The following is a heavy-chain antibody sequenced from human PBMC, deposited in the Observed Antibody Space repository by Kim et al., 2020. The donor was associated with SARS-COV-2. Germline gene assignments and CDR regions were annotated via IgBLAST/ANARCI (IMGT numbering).Heavy chain of an antibody. CDR1: GFTFSSYW. Sequence: GGSLRLSCAASGFTFSSYWMHWVRQAPGKGLMWVSRINSDGVSTSYADSVKGRFTISRDNAKNTLYLQMNSLRVEDTAIYYCATSLAAAALYGMDVWGQGTTVTVSS. CDR2: INSDGVST. V-gene: IGHV3-74*01. J-gene: IGHJ6*02. D-gene: IGHD6-13*01. CDR3: ATSLAAAALYGMDV.